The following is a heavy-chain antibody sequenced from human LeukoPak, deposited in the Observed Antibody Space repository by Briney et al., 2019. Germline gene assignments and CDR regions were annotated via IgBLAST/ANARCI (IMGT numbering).Heavy chain of an antibody. V-gene: IGHV4-30-2*01. J-gene: IGHJ4*02. CDR1: GGSISSGGYY. Sequence: SETLSLTCTVSGGSISSGGYYWSWIRQPPGKGLEWIGYIYHSGSTYYNPSLKSRVTISVDTSKNQFSLKLSSVTAADTAVYYCARDSNVLRGFDYWGQGTLVTVSS. D-gene: IGHD2-15*01. CDR3: ARDSNVLRGFDY. CDR2: IYHSGST.